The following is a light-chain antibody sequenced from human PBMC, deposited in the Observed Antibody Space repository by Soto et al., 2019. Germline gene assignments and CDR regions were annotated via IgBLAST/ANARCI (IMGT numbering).Light chain of an antibody. CDR1: SSDVGAYKY. Sequence: QSALTQPASVSGSPGQSITISCTGTSSDVGAYKYVTWHQQSPGKAPKLILFEVINRPSGVSSRFSGSRSGDTASLTISGLHPEDEGYYYCSSYATGTTLVFGGGTKLTVL. V-gene: IGLV2-14*01. CDR2: EVI. J-gene: IGLJ2*01. CDR3: SSYATGTTLV.